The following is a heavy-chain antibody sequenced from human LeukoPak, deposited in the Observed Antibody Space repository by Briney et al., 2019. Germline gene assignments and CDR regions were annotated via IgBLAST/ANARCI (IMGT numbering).Heavy chain of an antibody. Sequence: GSLRLSCAASGFTFSSYSMNWVRQAPGKGLEWVSYISSSSSTIYYADSVKGRFTISRDNAKNSLYLQMNSLRAEDTAVYYCARDGGGGPFDYWGQGTLVTVSS. CDR3: ARDGGGGPFDY. CDR1: GFTFSSYS. V-gene: IGHV3-48*01. CDR2: ISSSSSTI. J-gene: IGHJ4*02. D-gene: IGHD3-3*01.